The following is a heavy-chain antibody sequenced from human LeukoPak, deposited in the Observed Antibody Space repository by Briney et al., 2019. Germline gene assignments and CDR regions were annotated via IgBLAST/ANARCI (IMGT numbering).Heavy chain of an antibody. D-gene: IGHD3-3*01. Sequence: ASVKVSCKASGGTFSSYAISWVRQAPGQGHEWKGGIIPIFGTANYAQKFQGRVTITADESTSTAYMELSSLRSEDTAVYYCARNYDFWSGQFHYGMDVWGQGTTVTVSS. CDR1: GGTFSSYA. J-gene: IGHJ6*02. CDR3: ARNYDFWSGQFHYGMDV. V-gene: IGHV1-69*01. CDR2: IIPIFGTA.